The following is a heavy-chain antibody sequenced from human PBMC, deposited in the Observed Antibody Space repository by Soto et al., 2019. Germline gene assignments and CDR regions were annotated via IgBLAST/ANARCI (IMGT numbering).Heavy chain of an antibody. V-gene: IGHV1-8*01. CDR3: AKVPRNWGVDY. CDR2: MNHNNGYT. J-gene: IGHJ4*02. CDR1: GYTFTDYD. Sequence: QVQLVQSGAEVKKPGASVKVSCKASGYTFTDYDINWFRQATGQGLEWMGWMNHNNGYTGYAQNFQGRVTMTRSTSISTDYMELSTLRSEDTAVYYCAKVPRNWGVDYWGQGTLVTVSS. D-gene: IGHD7-27*01.